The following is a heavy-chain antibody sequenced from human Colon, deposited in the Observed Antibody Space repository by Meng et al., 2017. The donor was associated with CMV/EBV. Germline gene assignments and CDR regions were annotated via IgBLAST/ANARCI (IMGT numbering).Heavy chain of an antibody. V-gene: IGHV4-59*01. D-gene: IGHD1-14*01. CDR1: GGSISTYY. CDR3: ARGPGSRHYFDY. CDR2: IYYSGST. J-gene: IGHJ4*02. Sequence: SETLSLTCTVSGGSISTYYWSWIRQSPGKGLEWIGYIYYSGSTNYNPSLKSRVTISLDTSKTQFSLRLSSVTAADTALYYCARGPGSRHYFDYWGQGTLVPSPQ.